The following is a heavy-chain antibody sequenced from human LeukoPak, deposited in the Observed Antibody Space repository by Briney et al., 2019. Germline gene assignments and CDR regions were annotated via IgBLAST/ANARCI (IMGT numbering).Heavy chain of an antibody. J-gene: IGHJ6*02. CDR3: AREGGIVGATYYYYGMDV. Sequence: ASVKVSCKASGYTFTGYYMHWVRQAPGQGLEWMGWISAYNGNTNYAQKLQGRVTMTTDTSTSTAYMELRSLRSDDTAVYYCAREGGIVGATYYYYGMDVWGQGTTVTVSS. CDR2: ISAYNGNT. D-gene: IGHD1-26*01. CDR1: GYTFTGYY. V-gene: IGHV1-18*04.